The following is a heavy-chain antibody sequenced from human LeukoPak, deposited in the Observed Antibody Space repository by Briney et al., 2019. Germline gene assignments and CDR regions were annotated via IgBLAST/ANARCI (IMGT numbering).Heavy chain of an antibody. CDR3: ARVHTSYYYDSSGPFDY. Sequence: SETLSLTCTVSGGSISSSSYYWGWIRQPPGKGLEWIGSIYYSGSTYYNPSLKSRVTISVDTSKNQFSLKLSSVTAADTAVYYCARVHTSYYYDSSGPFDYGGQGTLVTVSS. D-gene: IGHD3-22*01. J-gene: IGHJ4*02. CDR1: GGSISSSSYY. V-gene: IGHV4-39*07. CDR2: IYYSGST.